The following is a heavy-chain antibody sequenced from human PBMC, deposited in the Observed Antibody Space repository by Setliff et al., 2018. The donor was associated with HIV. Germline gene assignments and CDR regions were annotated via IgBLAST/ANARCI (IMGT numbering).Heavy chain of an antibody. CDR2: IYTNGYT. CDR3: ARAPPGIQNDAFDV. CDR1: GGSIRSGSYY. J-gene: IGHJ3*01. Sequence: SETLSLTCTVSGGSIRSGSYYWTWIRQPVGKGPEWIGHIYTNGYTNYKPSLKSRVTISVDTSRDQFSLQLTSVTAADTAVYYCARAPPGIQNDAFDVWGQGTMVTVSS. V-gene: IGHV4-61*09.